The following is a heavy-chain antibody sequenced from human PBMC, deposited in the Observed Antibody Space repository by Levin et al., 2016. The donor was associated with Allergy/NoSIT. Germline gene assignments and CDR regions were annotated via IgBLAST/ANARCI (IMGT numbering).Heavy chain of an antibody. CDR1: GYNFSTYG. CDR2: ISAYNGFT. V-gene: IGHV1-18*01. CDR3: ARDNSAWYRRDPEDWFDP. J-gene: IGHJ5*02. D-gene: IGHD6-19*01. Sequence: ASVKVSCKASGYNFSTYGITWVRQAPGQGLEWMGWISAYNGFTNYAQDFQGRVTMTRDTSTVTAYMELRSLRSDDTAVYYCARDNSAWYRRDPEDWFDPWGQGTPVTVSS.